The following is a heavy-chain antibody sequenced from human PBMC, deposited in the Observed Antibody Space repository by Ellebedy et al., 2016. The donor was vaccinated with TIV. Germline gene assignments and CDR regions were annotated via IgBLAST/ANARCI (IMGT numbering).Heavy chain of an antibody. CDR1: GFTVSDHY. J-gene: IGHJ5*02. Sequence: GESLKISCVVSGFTVSDHYMSWVRQAPGKGLEWVSVIYSGGRTYYADSVKGRFTISRDNSKNTLFLQMNSLRAEDTAVYYCARHDWFDPWGQGTLVTVSS. CDR3: ARHDWFDP. V-gene: IGHV3-66*04. CDR2: IYSGGRT.